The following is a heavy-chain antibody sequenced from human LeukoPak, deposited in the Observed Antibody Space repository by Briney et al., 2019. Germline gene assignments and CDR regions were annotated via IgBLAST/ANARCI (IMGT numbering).Heavy chain of an antibody. CDR2: ISGRGDST. CDR3: AKDPNGDYLGAFDF. V-gene: IGHV3-23*01. J-gene: IGHJ3*01. D-gene: IGHD4-17*01. Sequence: PGGSLRLSCAGSGFTFSNYGMTWVRQAPGKGLEWVSAISGRGDSTRYGESVKGRFTVSRDNSKNTLYLEMTNLSAEDAAVYFCAKDPNGDYLGAFDFWGQGTLVTVSS. CDR1: GFTFSNYG.